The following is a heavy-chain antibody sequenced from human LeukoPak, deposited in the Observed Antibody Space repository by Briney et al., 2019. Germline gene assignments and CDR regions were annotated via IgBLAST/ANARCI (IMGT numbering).Heavy chain of an antibody. CDR2: IVVGSNNT. V-gene: IGHV1-58*01. CDR3: AAPYSTRWFDL. CDR1: GFPLRSSA. Sequence: SVTVSCKASGFPLRSSAVQWVRQAGAQRLEWIGWIVVGSNNTNYAQKFQERVTITRDMSTSTAYMELSSLRSEDTAVYYCAAPYSTRWFDLWGRGILVTVSS. D-gene: IGHD6-13*01. J-gene: IGHJ5*02.